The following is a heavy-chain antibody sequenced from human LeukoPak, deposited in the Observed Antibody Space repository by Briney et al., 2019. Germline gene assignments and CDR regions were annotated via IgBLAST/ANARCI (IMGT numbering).Heavy chain of an antibody. Sequence: GAPVKVSCKASGYNFTGYYMHWVRQAPGQGLEWMGWINPNSGGTNYAQKFQGRVTMTRDTSISTAYMELSRPRSDDTAVYYCARDQGDSGYQLLYLLDYWGQGTLVTVSS. CDR2: INPNSGGT. CDR3: ARDQGDSGYQLLYLLDY. D-gene: IGHD2-2*02. J-gene: IGHJ4*02. CDR1: GYNFTGYY. V-gene: IGHV1-2*02.